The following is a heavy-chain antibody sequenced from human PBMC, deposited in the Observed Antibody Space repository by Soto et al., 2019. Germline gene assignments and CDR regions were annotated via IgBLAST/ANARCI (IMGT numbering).Heavy chain of an antibody. CDR3: ASSWVVPAASY. D-gene: IGHD2-2*01. CDR2: INHSGST. CDR1: GGSFSGYY. J-gene: IGHJ4*02. Sequence: SETLSLTCAVYGGSFSGYYWSWIRQPPGKGLEWIGEINHSGSTNYNPSLKSRVTISVDTSKNQFSLKLSSVTAADTAVYYCASSWVVPAASYWGQGTLVTVSS. V-gene: IGHV4-34*01.